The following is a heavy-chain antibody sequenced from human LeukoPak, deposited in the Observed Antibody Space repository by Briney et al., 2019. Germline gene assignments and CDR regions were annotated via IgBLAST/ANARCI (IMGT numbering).Heavy chain of an antibody. Sequence: SETLSLTCTVSGGSISSYYWSWIRQPPGKGLEWIGNIYDRGSTKYNPSLKSRVTISVDTSKNPFSLRLSSVTAADTAVYYCARGRTFGNWGQGTLVTVSS. CDR3: ARGRTFGN. J-gene: IGHJ4*02. CDR2: IYDRGST. CDR1: GGSISSYY. V-gene: IGHV4-59*01.